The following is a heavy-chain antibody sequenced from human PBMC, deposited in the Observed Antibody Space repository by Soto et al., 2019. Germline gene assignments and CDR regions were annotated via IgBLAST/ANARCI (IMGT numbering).Heavy chain of an antibody. D-gene: IGHD3-3*01. V-gene: IGHV4-59*01. CDR3: ARGGATYYDFWSGYFDNWFDP. CDR2: IYYSGST. Sequence: SETLSLTRPFSGGSLSSYYWSWVRPPPGKGLGWIGYIYYSGSTNYNPSLKSRVTISVDTSKNQFSLKLSSVTAADTAVYYCARGGATYYDFWSGYFDNWFDPWGQGTLVTVSS. CDR1: GGSLSSYY. J-gene: IGHJ5*02.